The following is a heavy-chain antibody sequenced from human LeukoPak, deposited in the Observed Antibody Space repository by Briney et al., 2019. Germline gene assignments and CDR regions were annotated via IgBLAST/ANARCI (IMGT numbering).Heavy chain of an antibody. V-gene: IGHV4-34*01. J-gene: IGHJ4*02. CDR2: INHSGST. D-gene: IGHD3-10*01. CDR1: GESFSGHD. Sequence: SETLSLTCAVYGESFSGHDWTWIRHPPGRGLEWIGEINHSGSTTSNPSLNNRVTISVDTSKNQFSLKLTSVTAADTAVYYCARPRYGSGSLDSWGQGTLVTVSS. CDR3: ARPRYGSGSLDS.